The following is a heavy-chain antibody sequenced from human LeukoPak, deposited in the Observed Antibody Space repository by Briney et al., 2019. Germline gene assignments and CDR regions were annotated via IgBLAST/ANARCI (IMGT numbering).Heavy chain of an antibody. Sequence: GGSLRLSCAASGFTFSTYSMNWVRQAPGKGLEWVSYISSSSSTIYYADSVKGRFTISRDNAKNSLYLQINSLRAEDTAVYYCARGVFGAYAFDIWGQGTMVTVSS. CDR1: GFTFSTYS. CDR2: ISSSSSTI. D-gene: IGHD3-10*02. V-gene: IGHV3-48*01. CDR3: ARGVFGAYAFDI. J-gene: IGHJ3*02.